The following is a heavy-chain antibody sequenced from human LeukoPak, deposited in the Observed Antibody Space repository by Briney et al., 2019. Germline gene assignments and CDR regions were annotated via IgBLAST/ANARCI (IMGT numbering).Heavy chain of an antibody. J-gene: IGHJ4*02. CDR1: GGSISRYY. D-gene: IGHD6-13*01. Sequence: SETLSLTCTVSGGSISRYYWTWIRQPAGKGLEWIGRIYASGSTNYNPSLKSRISTSVDTSKNQFSLKLSSVTAAHTAVYYCARGSSSNWNILDYWGQGTLVTVSS. CDR3: ARGSSSNWNILDY. CDR2: IYASGST. V-gene: IGHV4-4*07.